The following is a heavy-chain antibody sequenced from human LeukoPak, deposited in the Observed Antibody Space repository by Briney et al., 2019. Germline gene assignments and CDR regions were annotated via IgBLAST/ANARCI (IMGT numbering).Heavy chain of an antibody. J-gene: IGHJ5*02. CDR1: GYSFTGFF. D-gene: IGHD3-9*01. CDR2: IDPNSGAT. V-gene: IGHV1-2*02. Sequence: ASVKVSCKASGYSFTGFFMHWVRQAPGQALEWMGWIDPNSGATNYAQKFQGRVTMTRDTSISTGYMELSRLTSDDTAVYYCARDTNDWSSPWGQGTLVTVSS. CDR3: ARDTNDWSSP.